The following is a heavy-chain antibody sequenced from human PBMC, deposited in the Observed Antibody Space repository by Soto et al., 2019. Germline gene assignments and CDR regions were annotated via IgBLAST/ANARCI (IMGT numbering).Heavy chain of an antibody. Sequence: QVQLVQSGAEVKKPGSSVKVSCKASGGNFSSYAISWLRQAPGQGLEWMGGIIPVFRTTNYEQKLQGRVTITADGSTSTAYMELSSLTSADTAVYYCARSYPYRLIQTPAGNQYYYPMEVWGQGTTVTVSS. J-gene: IGHJ6*02. CDR2: IIPVFRTT. V-gene: IGHV1-69*01. D-gene: IGHD1-1*01. CDR1: GGNFSSYA. CDR3: ARSYPYRLIQTPAGNQYYYPMEV.